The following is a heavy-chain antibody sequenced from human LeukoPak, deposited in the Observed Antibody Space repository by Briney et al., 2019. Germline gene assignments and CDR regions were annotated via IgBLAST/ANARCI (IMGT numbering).Heavy chain of an antibody. V-gene: IGHV5-10-1*01. Sequence: HGKPLKTSSKTSGYSFTTSWISWVRLLPGKGLEWMGRTDPRDSYTNYSPSFEGHVTISTDKSISTAYLQWTSLRASDTAIYYCALGGYSSSWYSWFDPWGQGTLVTVSS. J-gene: IGHJ5*02. CDR2: TDPRDSYT. D-gene: IGHD6-13*01. CDR3: ALGGYSSSWYSWFDP. CDR1: GYSFTTSW.